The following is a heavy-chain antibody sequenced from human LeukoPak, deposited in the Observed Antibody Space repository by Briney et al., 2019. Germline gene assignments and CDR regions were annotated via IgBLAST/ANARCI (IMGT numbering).Heavy chain of an antibody. CDR3: ARSLYFWSGSSS. J-gene: IGHJ5*02. CDR2: IKQDGSEK. D-gene: IGHD3-3*01. Sequence: GGSLRLSCAASGFTVSNYWMNWVRQAPGKGLEYVDNIKQDGSEKYHVDSVKGRFTISRDNAKNSLYLQMNSLRAEDTAVYYCARSLYFWSGSSSWGQGTLVTVSS. CDR1: GFTVSNYW. V-gene: IGHV3-7*01.